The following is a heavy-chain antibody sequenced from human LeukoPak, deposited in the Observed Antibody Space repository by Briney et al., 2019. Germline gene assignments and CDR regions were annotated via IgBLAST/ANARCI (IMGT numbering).Heavy chain of an antibody. CDR1: GYTFTGYY. CDR3: ARSTGTAIFGVVIIGWFDP. D-gene: IGHD3-3*01. CDR2: INPNSGGT. Sequence: GASVEVSCKASGYTFTGYYMHWVRQAPGQGLEWMGWINPNSGGTNYAQKFQGRVTMTRDTSISTAYMELSRLRSDDTAVYYCARSTGTAIFGVVIIGWFDPWGQGTPVTVSS. J-gene: IGHJ5*02. V-gene: IGHV1-2*02.